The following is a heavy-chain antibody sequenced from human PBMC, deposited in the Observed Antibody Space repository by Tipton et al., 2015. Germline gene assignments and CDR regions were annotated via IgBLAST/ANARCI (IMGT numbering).Heavy chain of an antibody. Sequence: GLVKPSQTLSLTCAISGDSVSSNSAAWNWIRQSPSRGLEWLGNTYYRSKRYSNYAVSVKSRITINSDKSKNQFSLQLNSVTTERTAVYYGASGHGDYVKGMDVWGQGTTVTVSS. CDR2: TYYRSKRYS. D-gene: IGHD4-17*01. CDR3: ASGHGDYVKGMDV. CDR1: GDSVSSNSAA. V-gene: IGHV6-1*01. J-gene: IGHJ6*02.